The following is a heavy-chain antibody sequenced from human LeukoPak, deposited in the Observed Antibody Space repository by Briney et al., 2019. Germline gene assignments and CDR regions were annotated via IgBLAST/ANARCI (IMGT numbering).Heavy chain of an antibody. V-gene: IGHV1-2*06. D-gene: IGHD3-22*01. CDR1: GYTFTSYA. Sequence: ASVKVSCKASGYTFTSYAMNWVRQAPGQGLEWMGRINPNSGGTNYAQKFQGRVTMTRDTSISTAYMELSRLRSDDTAVYYCARAWDYYDSSGYLASDDAFDIWGQGTMVTVSS. CDR3: ARAWDYYDSSGYLASDDAFDI. J-gene: IGHJ3*02. CDR2: INPNSGGT.